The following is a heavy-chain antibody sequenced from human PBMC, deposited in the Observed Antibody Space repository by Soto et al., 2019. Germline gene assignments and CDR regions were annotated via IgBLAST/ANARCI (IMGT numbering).Heavy chain of an antibody. J-gene: IGHJ6*02. CDR2: ISYDGSNK. D-gene: IGHD2-8*02. CDR1: RFTFSSYG. CDR3: AKGLVGYVFGVQDYHYGMDV. V-gene: IGHV3-30*18. Sequence: QVELVESRGGVVQPGRSLRLSCAASRFTFSSYGMLWVRQAPGKGLEWVAAISYDGSNKNYADSVKGRFTISRDNSKNTLYLQLNGLRGEDTAVYHCAKGLVGYVFGVQDYHYGMDVWGQGTMVTVSS.